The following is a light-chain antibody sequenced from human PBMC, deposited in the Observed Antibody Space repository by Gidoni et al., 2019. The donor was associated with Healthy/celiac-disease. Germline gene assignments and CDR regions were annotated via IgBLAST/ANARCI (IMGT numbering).Light chain of an antibody. V-gene: IGKV1-5*03. Sequence: IQMTQSHSTMSASVGDRVTIPCRASQRISNCLAWYQQKPGKVPKLLIYNASSLESGVPSRFSGSGSGTEFTLTISSLQPDDFATYYCQQYNSYSPYTFGQGTKLEIK. CDR1: QRISNC. CDR3: QQYNSYSPYT. CDR2: NAS. J-gene: IGKJ2*01.